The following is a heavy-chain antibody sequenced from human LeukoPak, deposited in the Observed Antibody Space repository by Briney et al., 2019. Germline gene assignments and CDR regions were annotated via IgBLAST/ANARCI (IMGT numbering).Heavy chain of an antibody. V-gene: IGHV1-18*01. J-gene: IGHJ4*02. Sequence: ASVKVSCKASGYTFTSYGISWVRQAPGQGLEWMGWISAYNGNTNYAQKLQDRVTMTTDTSTSTAYMELRSLRSDDTAVYYCARAGEVEAATTRGAQFDYWGQGTLVTVSS. CDR1: GYTFTSYG. CDR3: ARAGEVEAATTRGAQFDY. D-gene: IGHD5-12*01. CDR2: ISAYNGNT.